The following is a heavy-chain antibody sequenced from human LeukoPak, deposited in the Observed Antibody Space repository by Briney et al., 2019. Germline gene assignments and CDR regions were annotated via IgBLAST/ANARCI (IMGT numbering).Heavy chain of an antibody. J-gene: IGHJ4*02. D-gene: IGHD3-16*01. V-gene: IGHV4-59*01. CDR2: IHYSGST. CDR3: ARFRKLVATFGPLDF. CDR1: GGPISSYY. Sequence: PSETLSLTCTVSGGPISSYYWTWIRQPPGKGLEWIGYIHYSGSTDYNPSLKSRVTMSVDTSKNQFSLNLSSVTAADTAVYYCARFRKLVATFGPLDFWGQGALVTVSS.